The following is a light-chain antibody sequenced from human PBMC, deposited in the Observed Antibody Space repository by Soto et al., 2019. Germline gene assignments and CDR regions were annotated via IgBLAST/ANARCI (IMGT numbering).Light chain of an antibody. CDR1: RSVSGF. J-gene: IGKJ3*01. V-gene: IGKV3-11*01. CDR3: QLRSNWPGT. Sequence: EIVLTQSPATLSLSPGERATLSCRASRSVSGFLAWYQQKPGQAPRLLIYDGSNRATGIPARFSGSGSGTDFTLTISSLEPEDFAVYHCQLRSNWPGTFGPGTKVDIK. CDR2: DGS.